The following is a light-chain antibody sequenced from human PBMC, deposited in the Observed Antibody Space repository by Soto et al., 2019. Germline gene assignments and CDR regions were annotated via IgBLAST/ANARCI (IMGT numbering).Light chain of an antibody. V-gene: IGLV1-44*01. Sequence: QSVLTQPPSASGTPGQRVTISCSGSSSSVGSNAVNWYQQIPGTAPKLLIYNNDQRPSGVPDRFTGSKSGTSASLAISGRQSEDEADFYCSTWDDTLKSVIFGGGTKLTVL. J-gene: IGLJ2*01. CDR3: STWDDTLKSVI. CDR1: SSSVGSNA. CDR2: NND.